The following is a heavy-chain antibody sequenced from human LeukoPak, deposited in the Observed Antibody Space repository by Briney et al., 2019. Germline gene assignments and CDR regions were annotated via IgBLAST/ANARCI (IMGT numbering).Heavy chain of an antibody. J-gene: IGHJ4*02. CDR3: ARDSAHQDWYQLPEVLGQEYYFDY. D-gene: IGHD2-2*01. CDR2: IKQDGSEK. Sequence: GGSLRLSCAASGFTFSSYWMSWVRQAPGKGLEWVANIKQDGSEKYYVDSVKGRFTISRDNAKNSLYLQMNSLRAEDTAVYYCARDSAHQDWYQLPEVLGQEYYFDYWGQGTLVTVSS. CDR1: GFTFSSYW. V-gene: IGHV3-7*03.